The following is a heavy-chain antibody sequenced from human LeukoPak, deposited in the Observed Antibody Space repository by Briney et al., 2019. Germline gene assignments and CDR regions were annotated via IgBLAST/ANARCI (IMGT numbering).Heavy chain of an antibody. V-gene: IGHV3-7*03. D-gene: IGHD3-10*01. Sequence: GGSLRLSCAASGFTFSSYWMNWARQAPGKGVEWVASINHNGNVNYYVDSVKGRFTICRDNAKNSLYLQMSNLRAEDTGVYFCARGVGFDVWGQGATVTVSS. J-gene: IGHJ6*02. CDR3: ARGVGFDV. CDR1: GFTFSSYW. CDR2: INHNGNVN.